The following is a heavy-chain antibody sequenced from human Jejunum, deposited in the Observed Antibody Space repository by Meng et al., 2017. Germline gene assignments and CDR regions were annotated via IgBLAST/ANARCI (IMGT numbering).Heavy chain of an antibody. CDR3: ARDKPHNWFDP. V-gene: IGHV3-23*04. J-gene: IGHJ5*02. CDR2: ISDDGGRI. CDR1: GFTFTTYA. Sequence: VHLVASGGGLVQPGGSQRLSFAAFGFTFTTYAMSWIRQAPGRGLEWVSVISDDGGRIFYADSVKGRFTISRDNAQNMLYLQMNSLRVEDTAVYYCARDKPHNWFDPWGQGTLVTVSS.